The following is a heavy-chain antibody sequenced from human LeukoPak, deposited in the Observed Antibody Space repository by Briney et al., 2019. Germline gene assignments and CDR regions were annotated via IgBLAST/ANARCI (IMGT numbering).Heavy chain of an antibody. CDR1: GYTFTSYD. V-gene: IGHV1-8*01. J-gene: IGHJ6*03. CDR2: MNPNSGNT. Sequence: ASVKASCKASGYTFTSYDINWVRQATGQGLEWMGWMNPNSGNTGYAQKFQGRVTMTRNTSISTAYMELSSLRSEDTAVYYCARARRVVYSVAARYYYMDVWGKGTTVTVSS. D-gene: IGHD5/OR15-5a*01. CDR3: ARARRVVYSVAARYYYMDV.